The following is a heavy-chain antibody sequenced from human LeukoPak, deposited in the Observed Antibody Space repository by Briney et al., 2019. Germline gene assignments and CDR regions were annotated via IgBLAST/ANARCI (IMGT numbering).Heavy chain of an antibody. CDR1: GASIGSYY. J-gene: IGHJ6*02. Sequence: PSETLSLTCTVSGASIGSYYWSWIRQPPGKGLELIGYISQNGYTKYTPSLKSRVTISRDTSENQFSRILSSVTAADTAVYYCTRHDVVAVIGHGMAVWGQGTTVTVSS. V-gene: IGHV4-59*08. CDR2: ISQNGYT. D-gene: IGHD2-15*01. CDR3: TRHDVVAVIGHGMAV.